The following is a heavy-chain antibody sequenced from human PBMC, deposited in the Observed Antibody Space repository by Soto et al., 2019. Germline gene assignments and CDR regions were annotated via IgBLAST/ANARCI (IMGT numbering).Heavy chain of an antibody. Sequence: PGGSLRLSCAASGFTFSSYGMHWVRQAPGKGLEWVAVIWYDGSNKYYADSVKGRFTISRDNSKNTLYLQMNSLRAEDTAVYYCAREILYYDSSGYYLGNAFDIWGQGTMVTVSS. CDR3: AREILYYDSSGYYLGNAFDI. CDR1: GFTFSSYG. D-gene: IGHD3-22*01. CDR2: IWYDGSNK. J-gene: IGHJ3*02. V-gene: IGHV3-33*01.